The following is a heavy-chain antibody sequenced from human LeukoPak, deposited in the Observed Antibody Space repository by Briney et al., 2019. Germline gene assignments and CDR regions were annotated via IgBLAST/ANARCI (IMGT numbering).Heavy chain of an antibody. D-gene: IGHD3-22*01. J-gene: IGHJ4*02. V-gene: IGHV3-23*01. CDR2: ISGSGGST. CDR1: GITLSNYA. Sequence: GGSLRLSCAVSGITLSNYAMSWVRQAPGKGLEWVSAISGSGGSTYYADSVKGRFTISRDNSKNTLYLQMNRLRAEDTAVYYCAKDRHGYYSLDYWGQGTLVTVSS. CDR3: AKDRHGYYSLDY.